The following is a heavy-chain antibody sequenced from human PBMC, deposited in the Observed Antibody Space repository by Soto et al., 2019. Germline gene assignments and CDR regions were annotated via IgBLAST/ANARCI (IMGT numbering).Heavy chain of an antibody. CDR2: ISVYNGKT. Sequence: QVQLVQSGAEVKKPGASVKVSCKASGYTSKTYGINWVRQAPGQGLEWVGWISVYNGKTDNAQKVQGRVTMTTDTTTDTSTYTAYMELKNLRSDDTAVYYCARDTRGHNIDAFDIWGQGTMVTVSS. J-gene: IGHJ3*02. V-gene: IGHV1-18*01. CDR3: ARDTRGHNIDAFDI. CDR1: GYTSKTYG. D-gene: IGHD3-10*01.